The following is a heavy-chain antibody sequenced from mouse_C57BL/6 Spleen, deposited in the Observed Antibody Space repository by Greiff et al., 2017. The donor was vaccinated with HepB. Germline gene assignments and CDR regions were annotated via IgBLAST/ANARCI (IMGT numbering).Heavy chain of an antibody. CDR3: ASGYSNYRFAY. J-gene: IGHJ3*01. V-gene: IGHV3-6*01. Sequence: DVKLQESGPGLVKPSQSLSLTCSVTGYSITSGYYWNWIRQFPGNKLEWMGYISYDGSNNYNPSLKNRISITRDTSKNQFFLKLNSVTTEDTATYYCASGYSNYRFAYWGQGTLVTVSA. D-gene: IGHD2-5*01. CDR1: GYSITSGYY. CDR2: ISYDGSN.